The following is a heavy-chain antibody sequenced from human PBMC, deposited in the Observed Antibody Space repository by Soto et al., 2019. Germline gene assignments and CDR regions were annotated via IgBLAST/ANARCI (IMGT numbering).Heavy chain of an antibody. V-gene: IGHV3-21*01. CDR3: ARDGSGWAREY. J-gene: IGHJ4*02. CDR1: GFTFSHSS. CDR2: ISSGSSHI. D-gene: IGHD6-19*01. Sequence: EVQLVESGGGLVKPGGSLRLSCAASGFTFSHSSMNWVRQPPGKGLEWVSSISSGSSHIYYADSGKGRFTISRDNAKHSLYLQMNSLGVEDTAVYYCARDGSGWAREYCGQGPLVTVSS.